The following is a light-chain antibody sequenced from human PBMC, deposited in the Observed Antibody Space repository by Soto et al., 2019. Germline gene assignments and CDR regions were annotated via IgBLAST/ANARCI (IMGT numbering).Light chain of an antibody. CDR1: QSISSW. CDR2: DAS. V-gene: IGKV1-5*01. J-gene: IGKJ1*01. CDR3: QHYNSYSDA. Sequence: DIQMTHSPSTLSASVGDRVTITCRASQSISSWLAWYQQKPGKAPKLLIYDASSLESGVPSRFSGSGSGTEFTLTISSLQPDDFATYYCQHYNSYSDAFGQGTKVDIK.